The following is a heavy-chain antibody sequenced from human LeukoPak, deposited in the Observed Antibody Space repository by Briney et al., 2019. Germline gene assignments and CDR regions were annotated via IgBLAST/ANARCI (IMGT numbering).Heavy chain of an antibody. J-gene: IGHJ4*02. CDR2: IQQDGSEK. Sequence: PGGSLRLSCAASGFTFSSYGMHWVRQAPGKGLEWVANIQQDGSEKYYVDSVKGRFTISRDNAKNSLYLQMNSLRAEDTAVYYCARARDSSSWFSSDYWGQGTLVTVSS. CDR3: ARARDSSSWFSSDY. D-gene: IGHD6-13*01. V-gene: IGHV3-7*04. CDR1: GFTFSSYG.